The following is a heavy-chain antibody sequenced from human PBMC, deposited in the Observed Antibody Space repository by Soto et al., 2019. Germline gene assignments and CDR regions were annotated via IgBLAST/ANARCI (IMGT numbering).Heavy chain of an antibody. CDR1: GFTFSSYA. CDR2: LSYDGSNK. Sequence: QVQLVESGGGVVQPGRSLRLSCAASGFTFSSYAMHWCRRAPGKGLEWMAVLSYDGSNKYYADSVKGRFTICRDTYKNTMYLHRSSLRDEDTALYYCARDGWAYWGQGTLVIVS. CDR3: ARDGWAY. D-gene: IGHD1-26*01. V-gene: IGHV3-30-3*01. J-gene: IGHJ4*02.